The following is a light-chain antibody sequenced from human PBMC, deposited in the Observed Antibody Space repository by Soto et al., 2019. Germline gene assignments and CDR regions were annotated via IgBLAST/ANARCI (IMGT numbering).Light chain of an antibody. Sequence: DIQMTQSPSSLSASVGDRVTITCRASQSISTYLNWYQQKPGKAPKLLIYATSSLQSGIPSRFSGSGSGTDFTLTISSLQPDDFANYYCQQSDTTSWTFGQGTKVEIK. CDR1: QSISTY. J-gene: IGKJ1*01. CDR3: QQSDTTSWT. CDR2: ATS. V-gene: IGKV1-39*01.